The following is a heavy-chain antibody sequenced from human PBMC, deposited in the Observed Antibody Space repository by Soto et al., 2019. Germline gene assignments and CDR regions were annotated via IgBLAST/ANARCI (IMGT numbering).Heavy chain of an antibody. V-gene: IGHV1-69*01. CDR2: IIPIFGTP. CDR3: ATGGNYYEPSALAY. D-gene: IGHD3-22*01. Sequence: QVQLVQSVAEVKKPGSSVKVSCKASGDSFSSYAISWVRQAPGHGLEWMGRIIPIFGTPNYAQRVEGRVTITADESTSTANMELSSPRTDDTAVYYCATGGNYYEPSALAYWGQGTLVTVTS. CDR1: GDSFSSYA. J-gene: IGHJ4*02.